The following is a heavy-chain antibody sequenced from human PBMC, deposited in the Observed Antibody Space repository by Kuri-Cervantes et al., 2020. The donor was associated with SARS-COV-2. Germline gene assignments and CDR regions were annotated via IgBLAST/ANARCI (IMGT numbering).Heavy chain of an antibody. CDR2: IVPILGTA. D-gene: IGHD6-13*01. Sequence: LVKVSCKASGGTFSSYAISWVRQAPGQGLEWMERIVPILGTANYAQKFQGRVTITADKSTSTAYMELSSLRSEDTAVYYCARDFIAAAGIDYWGQGTLVTVSS. V-gene: IGHV1-69*04. CDR3: ARDFIAAAGIDY. J-gene: IGHJ4*02. CDR1: GGTFSSYA.